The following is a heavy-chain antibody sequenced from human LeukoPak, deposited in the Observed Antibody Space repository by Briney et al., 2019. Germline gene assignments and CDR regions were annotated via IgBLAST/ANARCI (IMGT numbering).Heavy chain of an antibody. CDR2: IYYSGST. Sequence: SETLSLTCAVYGGSFSGYYWSWIRQPPGKGLEWIGYIYYSGSTYYNPSLKSRVTISVDTSKNQFSLKLSSVTAADTAVYYCARRGPDYGDYGSRYWYFDLWGRGTLVTVSS. D-gene: IGHD4-17*01. V-gene: IGHV4-30-4*08. CDR3: ARRGPDYGDYGSRYWYFDL. J-gene: IGHJ2*01. CDR1: GGSFSGYY.